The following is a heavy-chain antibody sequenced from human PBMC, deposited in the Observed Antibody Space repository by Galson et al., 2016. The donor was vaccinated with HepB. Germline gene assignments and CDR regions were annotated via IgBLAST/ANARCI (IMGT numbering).Heavy chain of an antibody. CDR2: ISYDGSNK. J-gene: IGHJ4*02. CDR3: ARDLS. CDR1: TFTFSNYW. D-gene: IGHD2/OR15-2a*01. V-gene: IGHV3-30*03. Sequence: SLRLSCADSTFTFSNYWMTWVRQAPGKGLEWVALISYDGSNKYYADSVKGRFTISRDNSKNTLSLQMNSLRTDDTDVYYCARDLSWGQGTLVIVSS.